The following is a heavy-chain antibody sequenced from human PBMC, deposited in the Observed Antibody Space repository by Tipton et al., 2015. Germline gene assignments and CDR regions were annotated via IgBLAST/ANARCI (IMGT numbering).Heavy chain of an antibody. J-gene: IGHJ4*02. CDR1: GFTFSSYA. CDR2: ISYDGSYK. V-gene: IGHV3-30*18. CDR3: AKRGGIALDYFDY. D-gene: IGHD3-16*01. Sequence: SLRLSCAASGFTFSSYAMYWVRQAPGKGLEWVAVISYDGSYKKYGDSVKGRFTISRDNSKNTLYLQMNSLRDEDTAVYYCAKRGGIALDYFDYWGQGTLVTVSS.